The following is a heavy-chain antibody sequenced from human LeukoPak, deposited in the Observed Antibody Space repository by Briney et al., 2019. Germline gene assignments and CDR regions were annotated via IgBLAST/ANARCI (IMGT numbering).Heavy chain of an antibody. CDR3: ARASGYCSSTSCSYYYYGMDV. CDR2: ISYDGSNK. V-gene: IGHV3-30*03. CDR1: GFTFSSYG. D-gene: IGHD2-2*01. Sequence: GRSLRLSCAASGFTFSSYGMHWVRQAPGKGLEWVAVISYDGSNKYYADSVKGRFTISRDNSKNTLYLQMNSLRAEDTAVYYCARASGYCSSTSCSYYYYGMDVWGQGTTVTVSS. J-gene: IGHJ6*02.